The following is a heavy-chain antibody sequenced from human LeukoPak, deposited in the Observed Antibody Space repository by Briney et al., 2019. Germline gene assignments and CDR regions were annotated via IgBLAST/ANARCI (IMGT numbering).Heavy chain of an antibody. J-gene: IGHJ4*02. D-gene: IGHD2-21*01. Sequence: GEPLKISCKGSGYSFTSYWISCVRQMPGKGLEWMGRIDHSDSYTNYSPSFQGHVTISDDKSISTAYLQWSSLKASDTAMYYCARSSTPLFGDSMDNDVDYWGQGTLVTVSS. CDR3: ARSSTPLFGDSMDNDVDY. V-gene: IGHV5-10-1*01. CDR1: GYSFTSYW. CDR2: IDHSDSYT.